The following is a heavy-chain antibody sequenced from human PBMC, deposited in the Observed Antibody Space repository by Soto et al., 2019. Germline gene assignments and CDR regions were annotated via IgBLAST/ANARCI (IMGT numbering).Heavy chain of an antibody. CDR3: ARQFDYDSSGYYYAY. D-gene: IGHD3-22*01. CDR1: GGTFNRNT. Sequence: QVQLVQSGAEVKKPGSSVKVSCKAFGGTFNRNTISWVRQAPGQGLEWMGGIIPIFGTANYAQKFQGRVTITADESTNTAYMELSRLRSEDTAVYYCARQFDYDSSGYYYAYWGQGTLVTVSS. CDR2: IIPIFGTA. J-gene: IGHJ4*02. V-gene: IGHV1-69*01.